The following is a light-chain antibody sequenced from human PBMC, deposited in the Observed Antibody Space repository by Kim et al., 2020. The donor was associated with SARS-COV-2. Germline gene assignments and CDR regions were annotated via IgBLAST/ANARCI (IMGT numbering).Light chain of an antibody. CDR3: AACDDNVVYV. V-gene: IGLV1-44*01. J-gene: IGLJ1*01. Sequence: PGHRVTVSCSGSSSNIGSSSVSWSQQLPGTAPDLLIYSNDQRPSGVPDRFSGSKSGTSASLAISGLQAEDEADYYCAACDDNVVYVFGTGTKVNVL. CDR2: SND. CDR1: SSNIGSSS.